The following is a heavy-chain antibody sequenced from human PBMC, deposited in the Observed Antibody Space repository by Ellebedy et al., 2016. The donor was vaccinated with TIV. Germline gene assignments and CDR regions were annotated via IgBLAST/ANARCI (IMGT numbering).Heavy chain of an antibody. J-gene: IGHJ4*02. CDR2: IYYSGST. CDR3: ARLAFLYSSSQTFDY. D-gene: IGHD6-13*01. V-gene: IGHV4-39*07. Sequence: SETLSLXCTVSGGSISSSSYYWGWIRQPPGKGLEWIGSIYYSGSTYYNPSLKSRVTISVDTSKNQFSLKLSSVTAADTAVYYCARLAFLYSSSQTFDYWGQGTLVTVSS. CDR1: GGSISSSSYY.